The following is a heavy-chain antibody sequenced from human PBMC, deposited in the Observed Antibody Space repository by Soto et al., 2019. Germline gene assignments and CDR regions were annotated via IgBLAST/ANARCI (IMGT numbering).Heavy chain of an antibody. Sequence: GGSLRLSCAASGFTFSDYYMSWIRQAPGKGLEWVSNISRGGSPMYYVDSVKGRFTISRDNAKNSVHLQMDSLRGEDTAVYYCVRALQSWGQGTLVTVSS. V-gene: IGHV3-11*01. CDR2: ISRGGSPM. CDR3: VRALQS. CDR1: GFTFSDYY. D-gene: IGHD4-4*01. J-gene: IGHJ5*02.